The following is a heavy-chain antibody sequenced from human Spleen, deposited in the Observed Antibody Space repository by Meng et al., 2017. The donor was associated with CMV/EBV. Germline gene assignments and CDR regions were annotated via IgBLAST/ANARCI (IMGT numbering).Heavy chain of an antibody. CDR1: GFSFTAYY. CDR2: INPDSGGT. CDR3: ARDMADWLLHY. Sequence: QVQLVQSGAEVKKPXXSXKVSCKASGFSFTAYYMHWVRQAPGQGLEWMGWINPDSGGTKYAKKFQGRVTMTRDTSISTAYMELSRLRSDDTAVYYCARDMADWLLHYWGQGTLVTVSS. J-gene: IGHJ4*02. D-gene: IGHD3-9*01. V-gene: IGHV1-2*02.